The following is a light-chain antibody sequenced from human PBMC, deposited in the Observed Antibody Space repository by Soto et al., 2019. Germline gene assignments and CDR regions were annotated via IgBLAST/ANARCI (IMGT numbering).Light chain of an antibody. CDR3: QQRNNWPLT. CDR2: GAS. Sequence: EFVLTQSPGTLSLSPGERATLSCRASQSVSSSYLAWYQQKPGQAPRLLIYGASTRATGIPARFSGSGSGTEFTLTISSLQSEDFAVYYCQQRNNWPLTFGGGTKV. CDR1: QSVSSSY. J-gene: IGKJ4*02. V-gene: IGKV3D-20*02.